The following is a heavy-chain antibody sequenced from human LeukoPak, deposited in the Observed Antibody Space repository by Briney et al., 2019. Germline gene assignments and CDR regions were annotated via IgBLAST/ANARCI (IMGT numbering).Heavy chain of an antibody. CDR1: GYTFTSYG. Sequence: ASVKVSCKASGYTFTSYGISWVRQAPGQGLEWIGWISAYNGNTNYAQKLQGRVTMTTDTSASTAYMELRSLRSDDTAVYYCARVWWGSYYFDYWGQGTLVTVSS. CDR3: ARVWWGSYYFDY. V-gene: IGHV1-18*01. D-gene: IGHD2-8*02. J-gene: IGHJ4*02. CDR2: ISAYNGNT.